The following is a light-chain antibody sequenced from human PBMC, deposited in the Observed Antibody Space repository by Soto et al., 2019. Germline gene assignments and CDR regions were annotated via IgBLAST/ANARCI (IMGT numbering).Light chain of an antibody. J-gene: IGLJ2*01. V-gene: IGLV2-8*01. CDR3: SSYAGSMNLI. CDR1: SSDVGGHNH. CDR2: EVS. Sequence: SALTQPPSASGSPGQSATISCTGSSSDVGGHNHVSWYQQHPGKAPKLMIYEVSKRPSGVPDRFSGSKSVNTASLTVSGLQAEDEADYYCSSYAGSMNLIFGGGTKLTVL.